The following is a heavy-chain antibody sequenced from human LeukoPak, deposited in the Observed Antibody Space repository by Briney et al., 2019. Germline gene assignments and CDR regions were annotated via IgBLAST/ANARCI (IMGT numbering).Heavy chain of an antibody. CDR3: ARVISSSGWSADAFDI. CDR2: IYYSGST. CDR1: GGSISSYY. Sequence: SETLSLTCTVSGGSISSYYRSWIRQPPGKGLEWIGYIYYSGSTNYNPSLKSRVTISVDTSKNQFSLKLSSVTAADTAVYYCARVISSSGWSADAFDIWGQGTMVTVSS. D-gene: IGHD6-19*01. V-gene: IGHV4-59*01. J-gene: IGHJ3*02.